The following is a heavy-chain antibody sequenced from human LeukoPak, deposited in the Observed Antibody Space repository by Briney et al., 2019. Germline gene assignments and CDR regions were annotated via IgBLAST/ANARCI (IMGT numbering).Heavy chain of an antibody. CDR2: IRYDGSNK. J-gene: IGHJ4*02. Sequence: GGSLRLSCAASGFTFSSYGMHWVRQAPGKGLEWVSFIRYDGSNKYYADSVKGRFTISRDNSKNTLYLQMNSLIAEDTAVYYCAKAPIGSTIDYWGQGTLVTVSS. D-gene: IGHD1-1*01. CDR3: AKAPIGSTIDY. CDR1: GFTFSSYG. V-gene: IGHV3-30*02.